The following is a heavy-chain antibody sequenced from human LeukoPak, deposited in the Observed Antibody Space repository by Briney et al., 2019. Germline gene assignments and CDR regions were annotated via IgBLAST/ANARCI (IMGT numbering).Heavy chain of an antibody. Sequence: PSETLSLTRTVSGGSISSYYWSWIRQPPGKGLEWIGYIYYSGSTNYNPSLKSRVTVSVDTSKNQFSLKLSSVTAADTAVYYCARGGTRHYFQHWGQGTLVTVSS. CDR1: GGSISSYY. D-gene: IGHD2-2*01. V-gene: IGHV4-59*01. J-gene: IGHJ1*01. CDR2: IYYSGST. CDR3: ARGGTRHYFQH.